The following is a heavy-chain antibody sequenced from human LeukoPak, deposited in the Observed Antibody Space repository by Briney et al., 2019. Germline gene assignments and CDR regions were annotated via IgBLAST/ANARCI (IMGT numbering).Heavy chain of an antibody. V-gene: IGHV3-23*01. J-gene: IGHJ4*02. Sequence: GGSLRLSCAASGFTFSSYAMSWVRQAPGKGLEWVSAISGSGGSTYYADSVKGRFTISRGNSKNTLYLQMNSLRAEDTAVYYCAKSPYGDYSIDYWGQGTLVTVSS. CDR2: ISGSGGST. CDR1: GFTFSSYA. CDR3: AKSPYGDYSIDY. D-gene: IGHD4-17*01.